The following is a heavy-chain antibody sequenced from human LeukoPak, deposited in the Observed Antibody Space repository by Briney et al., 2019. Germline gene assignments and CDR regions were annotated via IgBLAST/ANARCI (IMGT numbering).Heavy chain of an antibody. J-gene: IGHJ4*02. V-gene: IGHV4-39*01. D-gene: IGHD6-13*01. CDR2: IYYSGST. CDR3: SRETTSTSWY. Sequence: PSETLSLTCTVSGGSISSSSYYWAWIRQPPGKGLEWIGRIYYSGSTFYSPSLKSRVTLSVDTSKNQFSLKLSSVTAADTAVYFCSRETTSTSWYWGQGTLVTVSS. CDR1: GGSISSSSYY.